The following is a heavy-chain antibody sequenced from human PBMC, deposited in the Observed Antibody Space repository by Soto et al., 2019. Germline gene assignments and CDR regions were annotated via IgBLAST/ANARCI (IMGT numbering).Heavy chain of an antibody. CDR3: ATSYGSGYRAFDY. CDR2: VNPIVSMS. Sequence: QVQLVQSGAEVKRPGSSVKVSCKASGDTFNFYSINWVRQAPGLGLEWMGRVNPIVSMSNYAQRFQGRVTMTADKSTSTAYMELSGLRSEDTAIYYCATSYGSGYRAFDYWGQGALVTDSS. J-gene: IGHJ4*02. V-gene: IGHV1-69*04. D-gene: IGHD3-10*01. CDR1: GDTFNFYS.